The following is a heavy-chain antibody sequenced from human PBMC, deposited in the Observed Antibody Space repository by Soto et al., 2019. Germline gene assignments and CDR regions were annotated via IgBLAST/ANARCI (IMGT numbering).Heavy chain of an antibody. Sequence: QITLKESGPTLVKPTQTLTLTCTFSGFSLSNPGVGMGWVRQPPGKALQWLAVIYWNDDRRYSPSLKTRLTITKDTSKNLVVLTMTDMDPVDTATYYCAHGGPAASLDFWGQGTLVTVSS. J-gene: IGHJ4*02. CDR1: GFSLSNPGVG. CDR3: AHGGPAASLDF. D-gene: IGHD2-2*01. CDR2: IYWNDDR. V-gene: IGHV2-5*01.